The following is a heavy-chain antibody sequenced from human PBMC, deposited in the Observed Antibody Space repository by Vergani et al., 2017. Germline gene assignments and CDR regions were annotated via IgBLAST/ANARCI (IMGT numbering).Heavy chain of an antibody. CDR1: GFSFGDYA. Sequence: EVQLVESGGGLVPPGRSLRLPCAASGFSFGDYAMTWVRQAPGKGLEWVAFIRNKAYGGTTEYAASVKGRFTISRDESKRLAYLQLSGLKTEDTAVYFCSRGRGYSFSYSDYWGQGTLVTVSS. D-gene: IGHD5-18*01. J-gene: IGHJ4*02. V-gene: IGHV3-49*04. CDR3: SRGRGYSFSYSDY. CDR2: IRNKAYGGTT.